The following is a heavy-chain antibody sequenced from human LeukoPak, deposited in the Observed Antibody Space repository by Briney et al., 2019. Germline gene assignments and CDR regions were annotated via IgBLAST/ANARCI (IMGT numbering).Heavy chain of an antibody. V-gene: IGHV3-21*01. J-gene: IGHJ6*02. CDR3: ARAGWFGELLFPYYYGMDV. Sequence: GGSLRLSCAASGFTFSSYSMNWVRQAPGKGLEWVSSISSSSSYIYYADSVKGRFTISRDNAKNSLYLQMNSLRAEDTAVYYCARAGWFGELLFPYYYGMDVRGQGTTVTVSS. CDR1: GFTFSSYS. CDR2: ISSSSSYI. D-gene: IGHD3-10*01.